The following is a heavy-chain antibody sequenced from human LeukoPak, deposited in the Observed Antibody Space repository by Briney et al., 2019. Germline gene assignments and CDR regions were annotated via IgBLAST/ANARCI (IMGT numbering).Heavy chain of an antibody. D-gene: IGHD3-3*01. J-gene: IGHJ5*02. CDR2: IYTSGST. CDR1: GGSISSYY. CDR3: ARLQFLEWLQANWFDP. Sequence: KTSETLSLTCTVSGGSISSYYWSWIRQPPGKGLEWIGYIYTSGSTNYNPSLTSRVTISVDTSKNQFSLKLSSVTAADTAVYYCARLQFLEWLQANWFDPWGQGTLVTVSS. V-gene: IGHV4-4*09.